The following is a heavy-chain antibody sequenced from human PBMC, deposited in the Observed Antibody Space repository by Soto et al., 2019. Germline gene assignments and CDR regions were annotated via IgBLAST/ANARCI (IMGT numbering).Heavy chain of an antibody. CDR2: IYHSGST. CDR3: ARARNFLTGYYQGGFYYFDY. Sequence: SETLSLTCAVSGGSIRSGGYSWSWIRQPPGKGLEWIGYIYHSGSTYYNPSLKSRVTISVDRSKNQFSLKLSSVTAADTAVYYCARARNFLTGYYQGGFYYFDYWGQGTPVTVSS. J-gene: IGHJ4*02. CDR1: GGSIRSGGYS. V-gene: IGHV4-30-2*01. D-gene: IGHD3-9*01.